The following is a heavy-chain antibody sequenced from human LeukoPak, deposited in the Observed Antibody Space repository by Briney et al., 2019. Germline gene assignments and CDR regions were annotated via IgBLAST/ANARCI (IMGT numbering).Heavy chain of an antibody. V-gene: IGHV3-23*01. D-gene: IGHD3-9*01. CDR1: GFTFSSYA. Sequence: GGSLRLSCAASGFTFSSYAMSWVRQAPGKGLEWVSAISGSGGSTYYADSVKGRSTISRDNSKNTLYLQMNSLRAEDTAVYYCAKDGGPGMTGYCLVVALHYFDYWGQGTLVTVSS. CDR2: ISGSGGST. CDR3: AKDGGPGMTGYCLVVALHYFDY. J-gene: IGHJ4*02.